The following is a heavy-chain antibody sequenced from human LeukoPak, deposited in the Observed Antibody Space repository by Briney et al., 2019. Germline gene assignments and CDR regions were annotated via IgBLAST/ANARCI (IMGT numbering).Heavy chain of an antibody. CDR1: GFTFSSYG. V-gene: IGHV3-15*01. D-gene: IGHD1-26*01. J-gene: IGHJ3*02. Sequence: PGGSLRLSCAASGFTFSSYGMHWVRQAPGKGLEWVGRIKSKTDGGTTDYAAPVKGRFTISRDDSKNTLYLQMNSLKTEDTAVYYCTTNSFGGSYYRDDDAFDIWGQGTMVTVSS. CDR3: TTNSFGGSYYRDDDAFDI. CDR2: IKSKTDGGTT.